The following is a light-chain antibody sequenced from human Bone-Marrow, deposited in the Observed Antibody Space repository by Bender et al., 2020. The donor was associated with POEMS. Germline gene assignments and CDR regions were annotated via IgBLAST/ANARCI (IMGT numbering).Light chain of an antibody. CDR1: KLGNKY. V-gene: IGLV3-1*01. CDR3: QAWDSSTVI. J-gene: IGLJ2*01. CDR2: QDD. Sequence: SYELTQPPSVSVSPGQTASITCSGHKLGNKYTSWYQQRPGQSPVLVIYQDDKRPSVIPERFSGSTSGNTATLTISGTQAMDEADYYCQAWDSSTVIFGGGTKLTVL.